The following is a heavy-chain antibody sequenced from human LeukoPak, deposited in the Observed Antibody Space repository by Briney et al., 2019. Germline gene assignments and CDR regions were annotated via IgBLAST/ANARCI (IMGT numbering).Heavy chain of an antibody. D-gene: IGHD5-24*01. CDR3: ARDQVEMATPSDY. CDR2: IKQDGSEK. Sequence: GGSLRLSCAASGFTFSSYWMSWVRQAPGKGLEWVANIKQDGSEKYYVDSVKGRFTISRDNAKNSLYLQMNSLRAEDTAVYYCARDQVEMATPSDYWGQGTLVTVSS. CDR1: GFTFSSYW. V-gene: IGHV3-7*01. J-gene: IGHJ4*02.